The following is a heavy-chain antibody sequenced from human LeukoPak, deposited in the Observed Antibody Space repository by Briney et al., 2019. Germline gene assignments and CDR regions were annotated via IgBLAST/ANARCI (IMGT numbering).Heavy chain of an antibody. D-gene: IGHD3-16*01. V-gene: IGHV3-7*05. CDR3: ARDVTAFDY. Sequence: PGGSLRLSCAASGFTFSSYWMTWVRQAPGKGLEWVANIKGGGSEQQYVDSVKGRFTISRDNTKNSLYLQMNSLRAEDTSVYYCARDVTAFDYWGQGTLVTVSS. CDR1: GFTFSSYW. CDR2: IKGGGSEQ. J-gene: IGHJ4*02.